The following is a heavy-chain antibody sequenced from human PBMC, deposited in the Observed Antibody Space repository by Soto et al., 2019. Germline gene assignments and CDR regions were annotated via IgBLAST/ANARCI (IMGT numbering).Heavy chain of an antibody. V-gene: IGHV4-34*01. Sequence: SETLSLTCAVYGGSFSGYYWGWIRQPPGKGLEWIGEINHSGSTNYNPSLKSRVTISVDTSKNQFSLKLSSVTAADTAVYYCAGGSYLSLLKPLAPWGQGILVTVSS. CDR2: INHSGST. J-gene: IGHJ5*02. CDR1: GGSFSGYY. D-gene: IGHD6-25*01. CDR3: AGGSYLSLLKPLAP.